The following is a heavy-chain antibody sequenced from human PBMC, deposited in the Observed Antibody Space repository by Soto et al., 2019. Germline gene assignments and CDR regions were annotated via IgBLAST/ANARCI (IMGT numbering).Heavy chain of an antibody. CDR2: ISRSGDYI. Sequence: PSETLSLTCAVSGGSISSSNWWSWVRQAPGKGLEWVSSISRSGDYIYHADSVEGRFTISRDNSKNSLFLQMNSLRAEDTAVYYCTRGSFGHAFDIWGQGTMVTVSS. D-gene: IGHD3-16*01. V-gene: IGHV3-21*01. CDR3: TRGSFGHAFDI. CDR1: GGSISSSN. J-gene: IGHJ3*02.